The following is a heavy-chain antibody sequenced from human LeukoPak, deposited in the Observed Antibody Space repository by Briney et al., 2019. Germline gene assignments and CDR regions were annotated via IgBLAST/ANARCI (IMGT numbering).Heavy chain of an antibody. CDR2: INSDGSST. J-gene: IGHJ4*02. Sequence: GGSLRLSCAAPGFTFSSYWMHWVRQAPGKGLVWVSRINSDGSSTSYADSVKGRFTISRDNAKNTLYLQMNSLGAEDTAVYYCARGKVDTAMAIDYWGQGTLVTVSS. V-gene: IGHV3-74*01. CDR1: GFTFSSYW. D-gene: IGHD5-18*01. CDR3: ARGKVDTAMAIDY.